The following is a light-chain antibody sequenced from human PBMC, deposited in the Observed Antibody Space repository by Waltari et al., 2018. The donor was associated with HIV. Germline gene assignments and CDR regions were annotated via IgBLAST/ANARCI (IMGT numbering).Light chain of an antibody. CDR1: QSVSSY. J-gene: IGKJ1*01. CDR3: QQRSNWPVT. Sequence: ELVLTQSPATLSFSPGERATLSCRASQSVSSYLAWYQQKPGQAPRLLIYDASNRATGIPGRFSGSGSGTDFTLTISSLEPEDFAVYYCQQRSNWPVTFGQGTKVEIK. CDR2: DAS. V-gene: IGKV3-11*01.